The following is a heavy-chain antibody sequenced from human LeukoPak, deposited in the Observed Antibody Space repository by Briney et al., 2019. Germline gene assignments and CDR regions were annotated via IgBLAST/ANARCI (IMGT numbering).Heavy chain of an antibody. V-gene: IGHV3-53*01. CDR3: ARDKTPHDAFDM. CDR1: GFSVSSYY. J-gene: IGHJ3*02. Sequence: GGSLRLSCAASGFSVSSYYMSWVRQAPGTGLEWVSLIHSDDSTYYADSVKGRFTISRDNSKNTVYLQMNSLRAEDTAVYYCARDKTPHDAFDMWGQGTMVTVSS. CDR2: IHSDDST.